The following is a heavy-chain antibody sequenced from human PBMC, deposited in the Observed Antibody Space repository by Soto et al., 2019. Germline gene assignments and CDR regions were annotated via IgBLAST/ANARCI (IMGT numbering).Heavy chain of an antibody. CDR1: GFSFSISP. V-gene: IGHV3-30-3*01. Sequence: QVQLVESGGGVVQPGRSLRLSCAASGFSFSISPMHWVRQAPGKGPEWVALISYDGTNKFYADSVKGRFTISRDNSKSTLYLQVDSLRPEDAAVYYCARDPNTSGGQHWAFNYFDSWGQGILVTVSS. D-gene: IGHD7-27*01. J-gene: IGHJ4*02. CDR3: ARDPNTSGGQHWAFNYFDS. CDR2: ISYDGTNK.